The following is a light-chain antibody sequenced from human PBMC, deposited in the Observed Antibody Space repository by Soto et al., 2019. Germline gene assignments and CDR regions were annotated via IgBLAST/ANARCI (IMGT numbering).Light chain of an antibody. V-gene: IGLV2-14*01. Sequence: QSALTQPASVSGSPGQSITISCTGTSSDVGGYNYVSWYQQHPGKAPKLMIYDVSNRPSGVSNRFSGSKSGNTASLTISGLQAEDEADYYCSSYTSINTLMVFGGGTKLTVL. CDR1: SSDVGGYNY. CDR2: DVS. J-gene: IGLJ2*01. CDR3: SSYTSINTLMV.